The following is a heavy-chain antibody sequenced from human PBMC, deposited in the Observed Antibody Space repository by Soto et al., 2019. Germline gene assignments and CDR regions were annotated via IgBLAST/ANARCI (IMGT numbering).Heavy chain of an antibody. V-gene: IGHV3-11*01. J-gene: IGHJ3*02. Sequence: QVQLVESGGGLVKPGGSLRLSCAASGFTFSDYYMSWIRQAPGKGLEWISYISSTGSTIYYADSVRGRFTISRDNAQNTLDLQMDGLRAEDTAVYYCARDQRDAFDIWGQGTMVTVSS. CDR3: ARDQRDAFDI. CDR1: GFTFSDYY. CDR2: ISSTGSTI.